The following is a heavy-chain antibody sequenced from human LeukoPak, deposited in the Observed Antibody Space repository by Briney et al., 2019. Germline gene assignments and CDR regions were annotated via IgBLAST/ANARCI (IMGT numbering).Heavy chain of an antibody. V-gene: IGHV3-72*01. CDR2: IRDKANSYTT. Sequence: GGSLRLSCAASGFTFSDHCMQWVRRAPGKGLEWVGRIRDKANSYTTEYAASVKGRFTNSRDDSKSSMYLQMNSLKTEDTAVYYCARERWRSGSYHDAFDVWGQGTMVTVSS. D-gene: IGHD1-26*01. J-gene: IGHJ3*01. CDR3: ARERWRSGSYHDAFDV. CDR1: GFTFSDHC.